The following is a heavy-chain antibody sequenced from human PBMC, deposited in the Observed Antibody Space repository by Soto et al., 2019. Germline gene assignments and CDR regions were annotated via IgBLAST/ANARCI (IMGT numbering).Heavy chain of an antibody. J-gene: IGHJ4*01. CDR1: VFSVDTTYC. Sequence: ASVKVSCKASVFSVDTTYCIHWVRRAPGQGLEWMGSINPNSGDTNYAQNFQGRVTMTRDTSISTAYMEVSSLTSDDTAVYYCGSPRSGPSPDVGHGGHGTVVTVSS. CDR2: INPNSGDT. D-gene: IGHD2-15*01. V-gene: IGHV1-2*02. CDR3: GSPRSGPSPDVGH.